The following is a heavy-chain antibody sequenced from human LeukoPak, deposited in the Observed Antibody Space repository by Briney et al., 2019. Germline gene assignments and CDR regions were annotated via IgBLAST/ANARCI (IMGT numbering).Heavy chain of an antibody. CDR2: ISGSGGST. D-gene: IGHD2-2*01. J-gene: IGHJ4*02. CDR1: GFTFSSYA. CDR3: ANGSRDGVVPAAMSY. V-gene: IGHV3-23*01. Sequence: GGSLRLSCAASGFTFSSYAMSWVRQAPGKGLEWVSAISGSGGSTYYADSVKGRFTISRDNSKNTLYLQMNSLRAEDTAVYYCANGSRDGVVPAAMSYWGQGTLVTVSS.